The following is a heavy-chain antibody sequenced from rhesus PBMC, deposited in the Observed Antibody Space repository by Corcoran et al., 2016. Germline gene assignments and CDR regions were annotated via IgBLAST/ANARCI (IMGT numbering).Heavy chain of an antibody. D-gene: IGHD5-12*01. J-gene: IGHJ4*01. CDR2: MCGRCSST. CDR1: GGSISSSY. CDR3: ASSLSYSPLDY. Sequence: QLQLQESGPGLVKPSETLSVTCAVSGGSISSSYWSWIRQAPGKGLEWIGYMCGRCSSTNHNPYLKTRVTLSVDTSKNQLSLKLSSVTSSDTAVYYCASSLSYSPLDYWGQGVLVTVSS. V-gene: IGHV4-169*02.